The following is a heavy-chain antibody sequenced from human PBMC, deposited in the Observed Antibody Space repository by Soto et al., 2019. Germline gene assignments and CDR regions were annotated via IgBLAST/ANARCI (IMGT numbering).Heavy chain of an antibody. J-gene: IGHJ6*02. CDR3: ARSGTGIAVASHYYGMDV. CDR2: IIPIFGTA. D-gene: IGHD6-19*01. Sequence: SVKVSCKASGGTFSSYAISWVRQAPGQGLEWMGGIIPIFGTANYAQKFQGRVTITADESTGTAYMELSSLRSEDTAVYYCARSGTGIAVASHYYGMDVWGQGTTVTVSS. CDR1: GGTFSSYA. V-gene: IGHV1-69*13.